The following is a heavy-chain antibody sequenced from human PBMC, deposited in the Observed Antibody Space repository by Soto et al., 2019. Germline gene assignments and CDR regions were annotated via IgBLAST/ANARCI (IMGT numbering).Heavy chain of an antibody. CDR1: GYTFTSYG. V-gene: IGHV1-18*01. D-gene: IGHD2-15*01. Sequence: QVPLVQSGAEVKKPGASVKVSCKASGYTFTSYGISWVRQAPGQGLEWMGWISAYNGNTNYAQKLQGRVTMTTDTSTSTAYMELRSLRSDDTAVYYCARDRYCSGGSCYSGVDAFDIWGQGTMVTVSS. CDR3: ARDRYCSGGSCYSGVDAFDI. J-gene: IGHJ3*02. CDR2: ISAYNGNT.